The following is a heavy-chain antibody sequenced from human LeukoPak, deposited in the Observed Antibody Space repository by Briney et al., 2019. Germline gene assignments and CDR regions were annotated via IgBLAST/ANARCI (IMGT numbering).Heavy chain of an antibody. D-gene: IGHD6-13*01. CDR1: GYSFSSYW. CDR2: INSGDSDT. Sequence: GESLKTSCKGLGYSFSSYWIGWVRQMPGKGLDWMGIINSGDSDTRYSPPSQGQVAISADKSISTAYLQWSSLKASDTAMYYCARHHSSSYNDGMDVWGQGTTVTVFS. CDR3: ARHHSSSYNDGMDV. J-gene: IGHJ6*02. V-gene: IGHV5-51*01.